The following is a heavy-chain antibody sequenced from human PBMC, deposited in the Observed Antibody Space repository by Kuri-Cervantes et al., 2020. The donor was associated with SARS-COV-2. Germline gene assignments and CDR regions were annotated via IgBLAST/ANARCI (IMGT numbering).Heavy chain of an antibody. J-gene: IGHJ6*03. CDR3: ARDLVVSSGWDYYMDV. V-gene: IGHV3-33*01. CDR2: IWYDGSNK. CDR1: GFTFSSYG. D-gene: IGHD6-19*01. Sequence: GESLKISCAGSGFTFSSYGMHWVRQAPGKGLEWVAVIWYDGSNKYYADSVKGRFTISRDNSKNTLYLQMNSLRAEDTAVYYCARDLVVSSGWDYYMDVWGKGNTVHVSS.